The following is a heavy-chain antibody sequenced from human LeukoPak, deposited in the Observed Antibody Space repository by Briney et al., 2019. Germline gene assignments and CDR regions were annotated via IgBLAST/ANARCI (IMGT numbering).Heavy chain of an antibody. Sequence: GGSLRLSCAASGFTFSSYAMHWVRQAPGKGLEWVAVISYDGSNKYYADSVKGRFTISRDNSKNTLYLQMNGLRAEDTAVYYCARDPGQWLASFHFDYWGQGTLVTVSS. CDR1: GFTFSSYA. CDR3: ARDPGQWLASFHFDY. V-gene: IGHV3-30-3*01. D-gene: IGHD6-19*01. J-gene: IGHJ4*02. CDR2: ISYDGSNK.